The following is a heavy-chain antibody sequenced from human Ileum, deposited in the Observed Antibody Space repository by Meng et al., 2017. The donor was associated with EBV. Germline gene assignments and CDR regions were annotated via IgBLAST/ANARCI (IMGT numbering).Heavy chain of an antibody. V-gene: IGHV4-61*08. CDR2: VNYNGDS. D-gene: IGHD1-26*01. J-gene: IGHJ4*02. Sequence: QLQLPQAGPGLVRPSEALSLTCTVSGASVTSSGYYWSWLRQSPGKGLEWLGYVNYNGDSTYNPSLKSRVTIFIDTSKKQFYLNLTSATAADTAIYYCARDLRVGGAFDYWGQGTLVTVSS. CDR1: GASVTSSGYY. CDR3: ARDLRVGGAFDY.